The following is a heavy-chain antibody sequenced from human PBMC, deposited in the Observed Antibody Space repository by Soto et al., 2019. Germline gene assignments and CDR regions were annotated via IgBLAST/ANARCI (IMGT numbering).Heavy chain of an antibody. CDR3: ARATGIAVAGTYY. CDR2: INAGNGNT. Sequence: GASVKVSCKASGYSFTTYAIHWVRQAPGQRLEWMGWINAGNGNTKYSQKFQGRVTITRDTSASTAYMELSSLRSEDTAVYYCARATGIAVAGTYYWGQGTLVTVSS. V-gene: IGHV1-3*01. D-gene: IGHD6-19*01. J-gene: IGHJ4*02. CDR1: GYSFTTYA.